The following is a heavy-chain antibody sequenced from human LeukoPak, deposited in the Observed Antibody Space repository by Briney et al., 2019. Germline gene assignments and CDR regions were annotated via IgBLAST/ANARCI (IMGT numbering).Heavy chain of an antibody. D-gene: IGHD4-11*01. CDR1: GFTFSSYS. J-gene: IGHJ4*02. CDR2: ISSGGGTT. V-gene: IGHV3-48*04. Sequence: LSGGSLRLSCAASGFTFSSYSMTWVRQRPGKGPEWVSYISSGGGTTYYADSVKGRFTISRDNAKNSLFLEMNSLRVEDAAVYYCARMDYISSGWGAPFDDWGQGTLVTVSS. CDR3: ARMDYISSGWGAPFDD.